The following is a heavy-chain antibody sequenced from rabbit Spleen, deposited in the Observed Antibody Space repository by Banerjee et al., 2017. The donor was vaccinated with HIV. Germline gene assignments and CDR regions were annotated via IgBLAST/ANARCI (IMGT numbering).Heavy chain of an antibody. CDR3: ARAPTGGGNFGYGDL. CDR1: GFSFSSSDW. Sequence: QEQLEESGGDLVTPGGTLTLTCTASGFSFSSSDWICWVRQAPGKGLEWIACIYVGNSATWYASWAKGRFTISKTSSTTVDLKMTSLTAADTATYFCARAPTGGGNFGYGDLWGQGTLVTVS. J-gene: IGHJ3*01. CDR2: IYVGNSAT. V-gene: IGHV1S45*01. D-gene: IGHD6-1*01.